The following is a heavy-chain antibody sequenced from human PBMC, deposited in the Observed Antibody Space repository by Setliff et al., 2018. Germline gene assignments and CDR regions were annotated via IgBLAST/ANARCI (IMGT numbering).Heavy chain of an antibody. CDR3: ARKSGELSFHPYYYYYYMDV. CDR2: VSGVNGNM. J-gene: IGHJ6*03. V-gene: IGHV1-3*01. Sequence: ASVKVSCKASGYTFTTYNIHWVRQAPGQRLEWMGWVSGVNGNMKNSQKFQGRVTITRDTSASTAYMELSSLRSEDTAVYYCARKSGELSFHPYYYYYYMDVWGKGTTVTVSS. CDR1: GYTFTTYN. D-gene: IGHD3-16*02.